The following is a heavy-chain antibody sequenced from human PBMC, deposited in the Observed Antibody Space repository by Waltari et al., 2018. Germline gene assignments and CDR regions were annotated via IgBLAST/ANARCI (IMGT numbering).Heavy chain of an antibody. CDR1: GFTFSIYW. CDR3: ARCTSTSCSV. V-gene: IGHV3-74*01. Sequence: EVQLVESGGGLVQHGGSLRLSCAASGFTFSIYWMHWVRQAPGKGLVWVSRIYSDGSSTNYADSVKGRFTISRDNAKNTLYLQMNSLRAEDTAVYYCARCTSTSCSVWGQGTMVTVSS. CDR2: IYSDGSST. D-gene: IGHD2-2*01. J-gene: IGHJ3*01.